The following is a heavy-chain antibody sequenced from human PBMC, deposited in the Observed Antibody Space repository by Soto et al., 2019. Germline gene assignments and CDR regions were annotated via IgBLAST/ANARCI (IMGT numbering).Heavy chain of an antibody. J-gene: IGHJ4*02. CDR2: IYYSGST. CDR1: GGSISSYY. V-gene: IGHV4-59*08. Sequence: SETLSLTCTVSGGSISSYYWSWIRQPPGKGLEWIGYIYYSGSTNYNPSLKSRVTISVDTSKNQFSLKLSSVTAADTAVYYCARHGPIAAAGTVXDYXGQGTXVTV. CDR3: ARHGPIAAAGTVXDY. D-gene: IGHD6-13*01.